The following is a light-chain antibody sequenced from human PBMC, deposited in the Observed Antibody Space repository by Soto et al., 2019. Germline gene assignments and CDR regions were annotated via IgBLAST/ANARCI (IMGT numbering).Light chain of an antibody. V-gene: IGKV3-20*01. Sequence: EIVLTQSPGTLSLSPGERATLSCSASQSVSSSSLAWYQQKPGQAPRLLIYGASSRATGIPDRCSGSGSGTDFTLTISRLAPEDVAVYYCQRYGSSPWRFGQWTKFEIK. CDR1: QSVSSSS. J-gene: IGKJ1*01. CDR2: GAS. CDR3: QRYGSSPWR.